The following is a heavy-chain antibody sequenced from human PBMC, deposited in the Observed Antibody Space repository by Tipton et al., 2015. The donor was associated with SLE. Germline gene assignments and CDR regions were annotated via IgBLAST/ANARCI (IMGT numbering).Heavy chain of an antibody. CDR1: GYTFTSYY. D-gene: IGHD3-16*01. CDR2: INPSGGST. Sequence: QLVQSGAEVKKPGASVKVSCKASGYTFTSYYMHWVRQAPGQGLEWMGIINPSGGSTSYAQKFQGRVTMTRDTSTSTVYMELSSLRSEDTAVYYCARGAGPITSFGNYYYSYYMDVWGKGTTVTASS. J-gene: IGHJ6*03. V-gene: IGHV1-46*01. CDR3: ARGAGPITSFGNYYYSYYMDV.